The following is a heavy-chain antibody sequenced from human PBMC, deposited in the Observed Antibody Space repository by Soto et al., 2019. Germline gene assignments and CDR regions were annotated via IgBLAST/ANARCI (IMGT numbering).Heavy chain of an antibody. D-gene: IGHD6-19*01. CDR1: GYTFTSYG. CDR3: ASLGSSGWTDYFDY. CDR2: ISAYNGNT. J-gene: IGHJ4*02. V-gene: IGHV1-18*01. Sequence: ASVKVSCKASGYTFTSYGISWVRQAPGQGLEWMGWISAYNGNTNYAQKLQGRVTMTTDTSTSTVYMELRSLRSDDTAVYDCASLGSSGWTDYFDYWGQGTLVTVSS.